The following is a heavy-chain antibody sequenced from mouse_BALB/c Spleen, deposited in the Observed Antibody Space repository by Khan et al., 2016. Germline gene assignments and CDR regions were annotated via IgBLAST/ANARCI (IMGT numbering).Heavy chain of an antibody. CDR3: ARTGDYPYYAMDY. CDR2: INTNTGEP. D-gene: IGHD2-13*01. Sequence: QIQLVQSGPELKKPGETVKISCKASEYTFTNYGMNWVKQAPGKGLKWMGWINTNTGEPTYAEEFKGRFAFSLEASASTAYLQINNLKNEDSATDVGARTGDYPYYAMDYWGQGTSVTVSS. J-gene: IGHJ4*01. CDR1: EYTFTNYG. V-gene: IGHV9-3*02.